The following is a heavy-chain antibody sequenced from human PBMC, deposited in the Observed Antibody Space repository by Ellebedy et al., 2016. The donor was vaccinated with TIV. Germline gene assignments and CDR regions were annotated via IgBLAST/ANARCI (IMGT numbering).Heavy chain of an antibody. D-gene: IGHD3-10*01. CDR1: GFTFRDYW. CDR2: IKPGGNEK. CDR3: ATDEGIY. V-gene: IGHV3-7*03. J-gene: IGHJ4*02. Sequence: PGGSLRLSCAASGFTFRDYWMNWVRQAPGKGLEWVANIKPGGNEKFYVGSVVGRFTISRDNANNSLYLQMDSLRAEETAVYYCATDEGIYWGQGTLVTVSS.